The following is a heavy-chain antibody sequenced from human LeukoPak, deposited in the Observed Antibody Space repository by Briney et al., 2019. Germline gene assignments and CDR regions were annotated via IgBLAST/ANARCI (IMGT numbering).Heavy chain of an antibody. CDR3: ARHGLSDYSKGLYYYYYMDV. V-gene: IGHV4-39*01. Sequence: KTSETLSLTCTVSGGSISSSSYYWGWIRQPPGKGLEWIESIYYSGSTYYNPSLKSRVTISVDTSKNQFSLKLSSVTAADTAVYYCARHGLSDYSKGLYYYYYMDVWGKGTTVTVSS. CDR1: GGSISSSSYY. D-gene: IGHD4-11*01. J-gene: IGHJ6*03. CDR2: IYYSGST.